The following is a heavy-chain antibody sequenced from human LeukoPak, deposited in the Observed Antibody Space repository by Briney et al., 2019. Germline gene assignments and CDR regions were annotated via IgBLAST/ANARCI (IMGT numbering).Heavy chain of an antibody. Sequence: GGSLRLSCAASGFTFSSYWMSWVRQAPGKGLEWVANIKQDGSEKYYVDSVKGRFTISRDNAKNSLYLQMNSLRAEDTAVYYCARDSDYYDSSGYQTGYFQHWGQGTLVTVSS. J-gene: IGHJ1*01. CDR3: ARDSDYYDSSGYQTGYFQH. CDR1: GFTFSSYW. D-gene: IGHD3-22*01. CDR2: IKQDGSEK. V-gene: IGHV3-7*01.